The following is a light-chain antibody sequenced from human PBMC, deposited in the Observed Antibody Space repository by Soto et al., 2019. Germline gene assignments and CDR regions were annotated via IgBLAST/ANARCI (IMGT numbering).Light chain of an antibody. CDR1: QSVSSN. CDR2: GAS. Sequence: EIVMTQSPATLSVSPGERATLSCRASQSVSSNLAWYQQKPGQAPRLLIYGASTRATGIPARFSGSGSGTEFTLNISSLQSEDFAVYYCQQYNNWPPPLTFGGGTKVEI. V-gene: IGKV3-15*01. CDR3: QQYNNWPPPLT. J-gene: IGKJ4*01.